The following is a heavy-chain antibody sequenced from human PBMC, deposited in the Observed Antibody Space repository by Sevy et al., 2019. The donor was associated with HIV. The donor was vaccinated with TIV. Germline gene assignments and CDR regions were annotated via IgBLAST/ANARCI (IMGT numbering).Heavy chain of an antibody. Sequence: GGSLRLSCAPSGFTFSSYWMSWVRQAPGKGLEWVANIKQDGSEKYYVDSVKGRFTISRDNAKNSLYLQTNSLRAEDTAVYYCARDRYYYDSSGSRGMDVWGQGTTVTVSS. CDR1: GFTFSSYW. CDR2: IKQDGSEK. J-gene: IGHJ6*02. V-gene: IGHV3-7*03. D-gene: IGHD3-22*01. CDR3: ARDRYYYDSSGSRGMDV.